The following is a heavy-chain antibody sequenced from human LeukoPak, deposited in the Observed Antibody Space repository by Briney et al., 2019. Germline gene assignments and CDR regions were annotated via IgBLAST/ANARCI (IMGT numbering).Heavy chain of an antibody. CDR2: ISAYNGNT. CDR3: ARGFLAVPAAFDY. CDR1: GGTFSSYA. Sequence: ASVKVSCKAPGGTFSSYAISWVRQAPGQGLEWMGWISAYNGNTNYAQKLQGRVTMTTDTSTSTAYMELRSLRSDDTAVYYCARGFLAVPAAFDYWGQGTLVTVSS. D-gene: IGHD2-2*01. J-gene: IGHJ4*02. V-gene: IGHV1-18*01.